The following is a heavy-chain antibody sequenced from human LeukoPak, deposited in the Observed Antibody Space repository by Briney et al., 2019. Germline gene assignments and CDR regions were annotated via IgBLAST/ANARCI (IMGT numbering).Heavy chain of an antibody. J-gene: IGHJ6*02. V-gene: IGHV1-18*01. Sequence: ASVKVSCKASGYTFTSYGISWVRQAPGQGLEWMGWISAYNGNTNYAQKLQGRVTMTTDTSTSTAYMELRSLRSDDTAVYYCARGGVTTVTTLVMRSWYGMDVWGQGTTDTVSS. CDR3: ARGGVTTVTTLVMRSWYGMDV. CDR2: ISAYNGNT. D-gene: IGHD4-17*01. CDR1: GYTFTSYG.